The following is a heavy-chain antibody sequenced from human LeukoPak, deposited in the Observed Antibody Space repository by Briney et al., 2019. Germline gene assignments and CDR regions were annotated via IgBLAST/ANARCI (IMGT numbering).Heavy chain of an antibody. Sequence: SQTMSLTCTVSGGSISSGAYYWSWIRQHPGKGLECIGYIYYSGSTYYNPSLKSRVTISVDTSKNQFSLKLSSVTAADTAVYYCARSEIDRGWLYQHRNYYFDYWGQGTLVTVSS. CDR3: ARSEIDRGWLYQHRNYYFDY. CDR2: IYYSGST. CDR1: GGSISSGAYY. J-gene: IGHJ4*02. V-gene: IGHV4-31*03. D-gene: IGHD1-14*01.